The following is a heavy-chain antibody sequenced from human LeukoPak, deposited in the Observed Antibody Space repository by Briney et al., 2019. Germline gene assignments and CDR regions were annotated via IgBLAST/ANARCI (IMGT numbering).Heavy chain of an antibody. CDR3: ARRTGDGAFDV. J-gene: IGHJ3*01. CDR1: GYTFTDNH. Sequence: GASVKVSCKASGYTFTDNHMHWVRQAPGQGLGWMGWISPNSGGTNYAQKFRGRVTMTRDTSISTAYMELSGLTPDDTAVYYCARRTGDGAFDVWGQGTVVTVSS. CDR2: ISPNSGGT. V-gene: IGHV1-2*02. D-gene: IGHD7-27*01.